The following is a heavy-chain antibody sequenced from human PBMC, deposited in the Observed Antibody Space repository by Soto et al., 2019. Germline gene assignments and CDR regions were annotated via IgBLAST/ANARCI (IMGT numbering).Heavy chain of an antibody. CDR3: AKTGAFSGSSESLGFDY. D-gene: IGHD3-10*01. V-gene: IGHV3-23*01. Sequence: GGSLRLSCAASGFTFSSFAMNWVRRAPEKGLEWVSTISFGGADTYYADSVKGRFTISRDNSKNTLYLQMNSLRDEDTAVYYCAKTGAFSGSSESLGFDYWGQGPLVTVSS. J-gene: IGHJ4*02. CDR1: GFTFSSFA. CDR2: ISFGGADT.